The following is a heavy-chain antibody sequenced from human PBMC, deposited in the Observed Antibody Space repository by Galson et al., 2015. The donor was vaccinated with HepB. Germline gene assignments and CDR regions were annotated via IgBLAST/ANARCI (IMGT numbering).Heavy chain of an antibody. CDR2: ISSSGSTI. J-gene: IGHJ4*02. Sequence: SLRLSCAASGFTFSDYYMSWIRQAPGKGLEWVAYISSSGSTIYYADSVKGRFTISRDNAKNSLYLQMNSLRAEDTAVYYCARDPGGYDFWSGYFGPRPQLKRFDYWGQGTLVTVSS. CDR3: ARDPGGYDFWSGYFGPRPQLKRFDY. D-gene: IGHD3-3*01. V-gene: IGHV3-11*01. CDR1: GFTFSDYY.